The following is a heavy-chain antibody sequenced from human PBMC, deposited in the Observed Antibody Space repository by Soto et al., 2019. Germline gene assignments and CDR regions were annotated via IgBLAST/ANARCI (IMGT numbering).Heavy chain of an antibody. CDR3: ASKTTSDIVVVPAAMAAFDI. CDR1: GYSFTSYW. V-gene: IGHV5-51*01. D-gene: IGHD2-2*01. J-gene: IGHJ3*02. Sequence: GESLKISCKGSGYSFTSYWIGWVRQMPGKGLEWMGIIYPGDSDTRYSPSFQGQVTISADKSISTAYLQWSSLKASDTAMYYCASKTTSDIVVVPAAMAAFDIWGQGTMVTVSS. CDR2: IYPGDSDT.